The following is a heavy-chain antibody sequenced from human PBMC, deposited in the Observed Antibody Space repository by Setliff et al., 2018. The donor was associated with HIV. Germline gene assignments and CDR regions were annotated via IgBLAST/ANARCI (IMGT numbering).Heavy chain of an antibody. CDR3: TRSTTAD. CDR2: IYPNTGGT. J-gene: IGHJ4*02. CDR1: GYTFTDYS. V-gene: IGHV1-2*02. Sequence: ASVKVSCKASGYTFTDYSIHWVRQAPGQGLEWIGWIYPNTGGTNYAQKFQGRVTMTRDTSIRTAYMELRMLTSDDTAIYYCTRSTTADWGQGTMVTVSS. D-gene: IGHD4-17*01.